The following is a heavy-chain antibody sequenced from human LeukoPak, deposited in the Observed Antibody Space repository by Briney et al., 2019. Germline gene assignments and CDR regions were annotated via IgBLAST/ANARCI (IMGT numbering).Heavy chain of an antibody. CDR3: AKEHQYSSSWDGVDFGSYFDY. CDR1: GFTFSSYA. V-gene: IGHV3-30*04. D-gene: IGHD6-13*01. CDR2: ISYGGSNK. Sequence: GRSLRLSCAASGFTFSSYAMHWVRQAPGKGLEWVAVISYGGSNKYYADSVKGRFTISRDNSKNTLYLQMNSLRAEDTAVYYCAKEHQYSSSWDGVDFGSYFDYWGQGTLVTVSS. J-gene: IGHJ4*02.